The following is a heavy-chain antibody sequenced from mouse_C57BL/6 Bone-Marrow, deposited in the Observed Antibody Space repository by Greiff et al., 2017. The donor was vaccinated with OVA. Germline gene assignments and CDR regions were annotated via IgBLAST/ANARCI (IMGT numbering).Heavy chain of an antibody. CDR3: ARRYYAPAWFAY. D-gene: IGHD1-1*01. CDR1: GYTFTSYW. V-gene: IGHV1-55*01. CDR2: IYPGSGST. Sequence: VQLQQPGAELVKPGASVKMSCKASGYTFTSYWITWVKPRPGQGLEWIGDIYPGSGSTNYNEKFKSKATLTVDTSSSTAYMQLSSLTSEDSAVDYCARRYYAPAWFAYWGQGTLVTVSA. J-gene: IGHJ3*01.